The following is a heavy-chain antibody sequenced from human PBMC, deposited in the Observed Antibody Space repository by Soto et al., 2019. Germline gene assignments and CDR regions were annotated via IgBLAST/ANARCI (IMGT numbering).Heavy chain of an antibody. D-gene: IGHD4-4*01. V-gene: IGHV3-23*01. CDR2: ISGSGGST. J-gene: IGHJ5*02. CDR1: GFTFSSYA. CDR3: AKVGNYEFSHYSPLLNNWFDP. Sequence: HPGGSLRLSCAASGFTFSSYAMSWVRQAPGKGLEWVSAISGSGGSTYYADSVKGRFTISRDNSKNTLYLQMNSLRAEDTAVYYCAKVGNYEFSHYSPLLNNWFDPWGQGTLVTVSS.